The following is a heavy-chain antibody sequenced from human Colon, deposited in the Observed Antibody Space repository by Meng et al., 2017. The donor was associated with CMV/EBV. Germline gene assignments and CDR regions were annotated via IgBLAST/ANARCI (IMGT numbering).Heavy chain of an antibody. J-gene: IGHJ4*02. D-gene: IGHD3-16*02. Sequence: GESLKISCEGSGFTFTSYGISWVRQAPGQGLEWMGWISAYNGNTNYAQKLQGRVTMTTDTSTSTAYMELRSLRSDDTAVYYCATSELSMSFSDYWGQGTLVTVSS. CDR3: ATSELSMSFSDY. V-gene: IGHV1-18*01. CDR1: GFTFTSYG. CDR2: ISAYNGNT.